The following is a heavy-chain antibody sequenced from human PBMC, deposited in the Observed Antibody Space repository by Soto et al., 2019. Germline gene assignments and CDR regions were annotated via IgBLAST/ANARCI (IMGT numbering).Heavy chain of an antibody. D-gene: IGHD1-26*01. CDR3: TKDLGSSR. J-gene: IGHJ1*01. CDR2: ITTSSTYI. CDR1: GFTFSNHA. V-gene: IGHV3-21*02. Sequence: EVQLVESGGGLVKPGGSLRLSCAGSGFTFSNHAMNWVRRTPGKGLEWVSTITTSSTYIAYTDSVKGRFTISRDDAKNALFLQMDSLRAEDTALYHCTKDLGSSRWGQGTLVTVSS.